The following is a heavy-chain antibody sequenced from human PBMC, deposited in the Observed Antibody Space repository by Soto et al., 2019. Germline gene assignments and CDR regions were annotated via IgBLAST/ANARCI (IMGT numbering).Heavy chain of an antibody. CDR2: IYYSGST. J-gene: IGHJ6*02. Sequence: SETLSLTCTVSGGSVSSGSYYWSWIRQPPGKGLEWIGYIYYSGSTNYNPSLKSRVTISVDTSKNQFSLKLSSVTAADTAVYYCARERGRIAVAGLYYYYGMDVWGQGTTVTVSS. CDR3: ARERGRIAVAGLYYYYGMDV. D-gene: IGHD6-19*01. CDR1: GGSVSSGSYY. V-gene: IGHV4-61*01.